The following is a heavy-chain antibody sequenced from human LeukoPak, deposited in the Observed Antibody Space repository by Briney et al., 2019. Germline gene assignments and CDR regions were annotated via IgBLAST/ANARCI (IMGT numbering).Heavy chain of an antibody. J-gene: IGHJ6*04. CDR1: GFTFSHYS. CDR3: AELGITMIGGV. V-gene: IGHV3-48*04. CDR2: ISSSGSTI. Sequence: GGSLRLSCAASGFTFSHYSMSWVRQAPGKGLEWVSYISSSGSTIYYADSVKGRFTISRDNAKNSLYLQMNSLRAEDTAVYYCAELGITMIGGVWGKGTTVTISS. D-gene: IGHD3-10*02.